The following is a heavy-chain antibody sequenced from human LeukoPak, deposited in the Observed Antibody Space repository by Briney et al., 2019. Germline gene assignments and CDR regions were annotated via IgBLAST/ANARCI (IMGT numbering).Heavy chain of an antibody. V-gene: IGHV4-34*01. CDR3: ARLCSSTSRS. J-gene: IGHJ5*02. CDR2: INHSGST. D-gene: IGHD2-2*01. Sequence: SETLSLTCAVYGGSFSGYYWSWIRQPPGKGLEWIGEINHSGSTNYNPSLKSRVTISVDTSKNQFSLKLSSVTAADTAVYYCARLCSSTSRSWGQGTLVTVSS. CDR1: GGSFSGYY.